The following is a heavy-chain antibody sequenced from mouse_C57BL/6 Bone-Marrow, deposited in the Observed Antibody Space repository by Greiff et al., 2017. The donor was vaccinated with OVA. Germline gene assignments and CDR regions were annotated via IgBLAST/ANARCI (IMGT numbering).Heavy chain of an antibody. CDR1: GYTFTDYY. CDR2: INPYNGGT. V-gene: IGHV1-19*01. Sequence: DVKLVESGPVLVKPGASVKMSCKASGYTFTDYYMNWVKQSHGKSLEWIGVINPYNGGTSYNQKFKGKATLTVDKSSSTAYMELNSLTSEDSAVYYCARGGNYYGSSRGDYWGQGTSVTVSS. J-gene: IGHJ4*01. CDR3: ARGGNYYGSSRGDY. D-gene: IGHD1-1*01.